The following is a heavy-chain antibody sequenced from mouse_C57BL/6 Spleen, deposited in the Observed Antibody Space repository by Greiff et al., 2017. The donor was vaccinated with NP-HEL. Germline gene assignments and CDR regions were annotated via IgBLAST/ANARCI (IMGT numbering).Heavy chain of an antibody. CDR3: ARKIGYGSSHGYFDV. CDR2: IYPRSGNT. D-gene: IGHD1-1*01. CDR1: GYTFTSYG. Sequence: QVQLKQSGAELARPGASVKLSCKASGYTFTSYGISWVKQRTGQGLEWIGEIYPRSGNTYYNEKFKGKATLTADKSSSTAYMELRSLTSEDSAVYFCARKIGYGSSHGYFDVWGTGTTVTVSS. V-gene: IGHV1-81*01. J-gene: IGHJ1*03.